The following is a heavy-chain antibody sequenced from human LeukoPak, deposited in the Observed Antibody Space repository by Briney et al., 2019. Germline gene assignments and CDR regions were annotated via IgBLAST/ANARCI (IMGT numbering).Heavy chain of an antibody. Sequence: SETLSLTCTVSGGSISSSSYYWGWIRQPPGKGLEWIGSIYYSGSTYYNPSLKSRVTISVDTSKNQFSLKLSSVTAADTAVYYCPRHLPGHFDYWGQGTVVTVSS. CDR3: PRHLPGHFDY. J-gene: IGHJ4*02. V-gene: IGHV4-39*01. CDR2: IYYSGST. CDR1: GGSISSSSYY. D-gene: IGHD1-14*01.